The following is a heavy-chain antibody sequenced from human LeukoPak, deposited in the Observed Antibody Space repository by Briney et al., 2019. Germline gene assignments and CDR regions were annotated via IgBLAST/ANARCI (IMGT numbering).Heavy chain of an antibody. V-gene: IGHV4-39*01. CDR3: ARRPQAISWNGVFES. J-gene: IGHJ4*02. D-gene: IGHD1-1*01. Sequence: SETLSLTCTVSGDSIISTVYYWAWIRQPPGKGLEWIGSMHFSGSTYYSPPLKSRVALSVDTSKNQFSLRLTSVTAGDTALYFCARRPQAISWNGVFESWGQGTLVAVSS. CDR2: MHFSGST. CDR1: GDSIISTVYY.